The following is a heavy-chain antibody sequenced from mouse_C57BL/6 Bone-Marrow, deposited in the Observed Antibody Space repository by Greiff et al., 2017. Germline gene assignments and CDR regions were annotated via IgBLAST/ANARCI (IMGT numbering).Heavy chain of an antibody. CDR1: GYTFTDYY. CDR3: ARGDYPLHY. Sequence: EVQLQQSGPVLVKPGASVKMSSKASGYTFTDYYMNWVKQSHGKSLEWIGVINPYNGGTSYNQKFKGKATLTADKSSSTAYMELNSLTSEDSAVYYCARGDYPLHYWGQGTTLTVSS. V-gene: IGHV1-19*01. J-gene: IGHJ2*01. D-gene: IGHD2-4*01. CDR2: INPYNGGT.